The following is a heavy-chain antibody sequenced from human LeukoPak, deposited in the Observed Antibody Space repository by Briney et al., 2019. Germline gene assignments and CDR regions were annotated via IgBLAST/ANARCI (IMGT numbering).Heavy chain of an antibody. J-gene: IGHJ4*02. CDR3: AKVQAASSGWYFDY. Sequence: GGSLRLSCSASGFSFSTYAMHWVRQAPGKGLEYVSAITSNGGSTYYADSVKGRFTISRDNSKNTLYLQTNSLRAEDTAVYYCAKVQAASSGWYFDYWGQGTLVTVSS. D-gene: IGHD6-19*01. V-gene: IGHV3-64*04. CDR2: ITSNGGST. CDR1: GFSFSTYA.